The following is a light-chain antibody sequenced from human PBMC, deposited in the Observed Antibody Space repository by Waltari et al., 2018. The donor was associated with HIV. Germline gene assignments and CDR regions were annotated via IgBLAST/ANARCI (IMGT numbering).Light chain of an antibody. V-gene: IGLV1-40*01. Sequence: QSVLTQSPSVSGAPGQRVTISCTGTSSNIGAGFDVHWYQPLPGTAPKLLIFGDNPLPSGVPDRFSGSMSGTSASLAITWLQADDEAYYYCQSYDSGLRGWVFGGGTKLTVL. J-gene: IGLJ3*02. CDR3: QSYDSGLRGWV. CDR2: GDN. CDR1: SSNIGAGFD.